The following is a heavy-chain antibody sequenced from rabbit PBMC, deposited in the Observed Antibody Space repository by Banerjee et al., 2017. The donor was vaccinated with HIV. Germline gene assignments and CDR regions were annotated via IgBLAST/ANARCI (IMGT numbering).Heavy chain of an antibody. D-gene: IGHD4-1*01. J-gene: IGHJ4*01. V-gene: IGHV1S40*01. CDR3: ARDLAGVIGWNFNL. Sequence: QSLEESGGGLVQPGASLTLTCTASGFSFSSSYWICWVRQAPGKGLEWIACIYTGSGSALYVSWAKGRFTISKASWTTVTLQMTSLTAADTATYFCARDLAGVIGWNFNLWGQGTLVTVS. CDR1: GFSFSSSYW. CDR2: IYTGSGSA.